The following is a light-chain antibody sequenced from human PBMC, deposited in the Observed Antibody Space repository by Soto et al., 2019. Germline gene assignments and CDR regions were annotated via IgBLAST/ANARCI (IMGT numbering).Light chain of an antibody. CDR3: QQYGRARLT. Sequence: EIVLTQSPGTLSLSPGERATLSCRASRSVSSSYLAWYQQKPGQAPRLLIYGASSRATGIPDRFSGSGSGTDVTLTISRLEPEDFAVYYWQQYGRARLTLGVGTQVEIK. V-gene: IGKV3-20*01. J-gene: IGKJ4*01. CDR1: RSVSSSY. CDR2: GAS.